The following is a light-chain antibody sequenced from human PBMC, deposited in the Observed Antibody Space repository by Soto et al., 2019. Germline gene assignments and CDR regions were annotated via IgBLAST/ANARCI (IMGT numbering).Light chain of an antibody. CDR2: EVS. Sequence: QSVLTQPASVSGSPGQSITISCTGTSSDICDYNYVSWYQQHPGKVPKLMIYEVSNRPSGVSNRFSGSKSGNTASLTISGLQAEDEADYYCSSYTGSSTPVVFGGGTKLTVL. CDR3: SSYTGSSTPVV. CDR1: SSDICDYNY. J-gene: IGLJ2*01. V-gene: IGLV2-14*01.